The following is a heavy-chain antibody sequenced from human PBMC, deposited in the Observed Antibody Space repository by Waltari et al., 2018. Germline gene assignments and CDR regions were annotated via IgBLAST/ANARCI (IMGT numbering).Heavy chain of an antibody. Sequence: QVQLVESGGGVVQPGRSLRLSCAASGFTFSSYGMHWVRQAPGKGLEGVGVIWYDGSNKYYAESVKGRFTISRDKSKNTLYLQMNSLRAEETAVYYCARARIAAAGSNYYYGMDVWGQGTTVTVSS. D-gene: IGHD6-13*01. CDR2: IWYDGSNK. CDR3: ARARIAAAGSNYYYGMDV. CDR1: GFTFSSYG. J-gene: IGHJ6*02. V-gene: IGHV3-33*01.